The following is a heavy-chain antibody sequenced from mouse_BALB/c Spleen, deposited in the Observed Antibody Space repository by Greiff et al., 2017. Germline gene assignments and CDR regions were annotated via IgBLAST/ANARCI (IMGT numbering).Heavy chain of an antibody. CDR1: GFTFSSFG. Sequence: EVKLVESGGGLVQPGGSRKLSCAASGFTFSSFGMHWVRQAPEKGLEWVAYISSGSSTIYYADTVKGRFTISRDNPKNTLFLQMTSLRSEDTAMYYCARSARALYAMDYWGQGTSVTVSS. J-gene: IGHJ4*01. D-gene: IGHD3-1*01. CDR3: ARSARALYAMDY. CDR2: ISSGSSTI. V-gene: IGHV5-17*02.